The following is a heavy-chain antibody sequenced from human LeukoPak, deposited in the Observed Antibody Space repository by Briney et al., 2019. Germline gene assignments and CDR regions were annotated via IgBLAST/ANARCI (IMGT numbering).Heavy chain of an antibody. Sequence: KPSETLSLTCAVYGGSLSGYYWSWFRQSPGKGLEWIGQVNHRGSTNYNPSLKSRVTISVDTSKNQFSLKLSSVTAADTAVYYSTGEIIVARGAFAIWGQGTLVTVSS. D-gene: IGHD5-12*01. CDR3: TGEIIVARGAFAI. CDR1: GGSLSGYY. V-gene: IGHV4-34*01. J-gene: IGHJ3*02. CDR2: VNHRGST.